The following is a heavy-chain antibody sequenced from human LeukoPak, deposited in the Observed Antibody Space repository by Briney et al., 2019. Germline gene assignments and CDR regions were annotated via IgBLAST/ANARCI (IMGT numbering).Heavy chain of an antibody. CDR1: GYTFTGYY. V-gene: IGHV1-2*02. CDR3: ARGGVVAGTQYFGFDY. J-gene: IGHJ4*02. CDR2: INPNSGGT. Sequence: ASVKVSCKASGYTFTGYYMHWVRQAPGQGLEWMGWINPNSGGTNYAQKLQGRVTMTTDTSTSTAYMELRSLRSDDTAVYYCARGGVVAGTQYFGFDYWGQGTLVTVSS. D-gene: IGHD6-19*01.